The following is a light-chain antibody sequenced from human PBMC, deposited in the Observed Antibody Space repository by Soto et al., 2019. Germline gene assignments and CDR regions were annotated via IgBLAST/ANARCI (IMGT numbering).Light chain of an antibody. J-gene: IGLJ3*02. V-gene: IGLV2-14*01. CDR2: EVS. CDR1: SSDVGGYDY. Sequence: QSALTQPASVSGSPGQSITISCTGTSSDVGGYDYVSWYQQHPGKAPKLILYEVSSRPSGVSDRFSGSKSGNTASLTMSGLQPEDEADYYCNSYTSTSSRVFGGGTKVTVL. CDR3: NSYTSTSSRV.